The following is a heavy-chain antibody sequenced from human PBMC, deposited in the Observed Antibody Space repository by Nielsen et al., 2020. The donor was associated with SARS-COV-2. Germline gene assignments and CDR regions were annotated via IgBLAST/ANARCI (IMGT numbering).Heavy chain of an antibody. V-gene: IGHV3-74*01. CDR3: GRGDILTGYIDY. J-gene: IGHJ4*02. CDR1: GFTFSSYG. CDR2: INSDGSDT. D-gene: IGHD3-9*01. Sequence: GGSLRLSCAASGFTFSSYGMHWVRQAPGKGLVWVSRINSDGSDTVYADSVKGRVTISRDNAKKTLYLKVNSLRAEDTAVYFCGRGDILTGYIDYWGQGTLVTVSS.